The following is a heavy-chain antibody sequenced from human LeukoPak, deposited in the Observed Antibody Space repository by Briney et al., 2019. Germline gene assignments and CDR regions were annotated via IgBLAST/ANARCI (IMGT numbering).Heavy chain of an antibody. CDR1: GSNFVDYW. V-gene: IGHV5-51*01. CDR2: IFPGDSET. Sequence: GESLKISCKDSGSNFVDYWIGWVRQVPGRGLEWMAVIFPGDSETTYSPSFQGQVTISADKSISTAYLQWSSLKASDTAMYYCARPLGVGVVILDYWGQGTLVTVSS. J-gene: IGHJ4*02. CDR3: ARPLGVGVVILDY. D-gene: IGHD3-3*01.